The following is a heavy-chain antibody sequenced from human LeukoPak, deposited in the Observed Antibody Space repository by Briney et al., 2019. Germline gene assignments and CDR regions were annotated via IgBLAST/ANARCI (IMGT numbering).Heavy chain of an antibody. V-gene: IGHV3-48*04. CDR3: VRSGGY. D-gene: IGHD1-26*01. CDR1: GFTFSSYS. Sequence: PGGSLRLSCAASGFTFSSYSMNWVRQAPGKGLEWVSYISSSSSTIYYADSVKGRFTISRDNAKNSLCLQMNSLRAEDTAIYYCVRSGGYWGQGTLVTVSS. J-gene: IGHJ4*02. CDR2: ISSSSSTI.